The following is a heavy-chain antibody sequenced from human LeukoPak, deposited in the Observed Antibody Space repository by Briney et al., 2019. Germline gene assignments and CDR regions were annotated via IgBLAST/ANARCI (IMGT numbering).Heavy chain of an antibody. CDR1: GFTFSSYG. CDR2: LSGSGDRT. V-gene: IGHV3-23*01. CDR3: AGGGTNYYYMDV. J-gene: IGHJ6*03. Sequence: SGGSLRLSCAASGFTFSSYGMSWVRQAPGKGLEWVSALSGSGDRTFYVDSVKGRFTVSRDNSKNTLYLQMDSLRVDDTALYYCAGGGTNYYYMDVWGNGTTVTVSS.